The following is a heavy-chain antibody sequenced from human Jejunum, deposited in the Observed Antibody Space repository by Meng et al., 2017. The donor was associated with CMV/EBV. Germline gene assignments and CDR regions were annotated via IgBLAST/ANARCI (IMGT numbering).Heavy chain of an antibody. CDR3: ARRRGGSGRDC. D-gene: IGHD3-10*01. CDR1: GGSIGSNGYY. V-gene: IGHV4-39*01. CDR2: IYHSGST. Sequence: QLLRQESGHGLVTPSEPRCLTCTASGGSIGSNGYYWDWFRQPPGKGLEWIGAIYHSGSTSYNPSLQSRVTMFVDTSKNQFSLMLTSVTATDTAVYYCARRRGGSGRDCWGQGTLVTVSS. J-gene: IGHJ4*02.